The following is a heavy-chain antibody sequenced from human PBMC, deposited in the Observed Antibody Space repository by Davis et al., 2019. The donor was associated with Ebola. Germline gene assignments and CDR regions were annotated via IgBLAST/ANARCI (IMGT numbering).Heavy chain of an antibody. CDR3: ARQLRFLAWSGYMDV. Sequence: PGGSLRLTCEASGFTFNTYWMYWVRQAPGKGLVCVSRINSDGSSTTYADSVRGRFTISRDNAKSTLFLQMTSLRAEDTAVYYCARQLRFLAWSGYMDVWGKGTTVTVSS. D-gene: IGHD3-3*01. J-gene: IGHJ6*03. V-gene: IGHV3-74*01. CDR1: GFTFNTYW. CDR2: INSDGSST.